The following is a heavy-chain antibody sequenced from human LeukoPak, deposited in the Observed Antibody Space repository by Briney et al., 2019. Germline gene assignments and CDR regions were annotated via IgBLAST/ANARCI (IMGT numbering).Heavy chain of an antibody. V-gene: IGHV3-15*01. D-gene: IGHD2-15*01. CDR2: IKSKTSGGTT. Sequence: PGGSLRLSCAASGFTFSSYAMTWVRQAPGKGLEWVGRIKSKTSGGTTDYTAPVKGRFTISRDDSKNTLYFQMNSLRTEDTAVYYCTALGYPQYFHHWGQGTLVTVSS. CDR3: TALGYPQYFHH. J-gene: IGHJ4*02. CDR1: GFTFSSYA.